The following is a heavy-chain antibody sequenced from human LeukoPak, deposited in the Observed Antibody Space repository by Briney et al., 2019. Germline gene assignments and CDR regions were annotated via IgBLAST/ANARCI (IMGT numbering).Heavy chain of an antibody. CDR2: ISTDGFA. Sequence: ASVKVSCRASGYAFSDYYMHWVRQAPGQGLQWMGWISTDGFANYAQKFQGRVTMTRDTSISTAYMDLSRLTSEDAAVYYCAKDTGRFTFGDYWGQGTLLSVSS. CDR3: AKDTGRFTFGDY. D-gene: IGHD5-18*01. J-gene: IGHJ4*02. V-gene: IGHV1-2*02. CDR1: GYAFSDYY.